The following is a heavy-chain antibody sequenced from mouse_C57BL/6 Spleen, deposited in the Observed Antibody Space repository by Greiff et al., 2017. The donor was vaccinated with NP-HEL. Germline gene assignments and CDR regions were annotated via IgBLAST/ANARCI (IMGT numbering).Heavy chain of an antibody. CDR2: ISSGGSYT. J-gene: IGHJ3*01. Sequence: EVMLVESGGDLVKPGGSLKLSCAASGFTFSSYGMSWVRQTPDQRLEWVATISSGGSYTYYPDSVKGRFTISRDNAKNTLYLQMSSLKSEDTAMYYCASYDYDVRFAYWGKGTLVTVSA. V-gene: IGHV5-6*01. CDR1: GFTFSSYG. D-gene: IGHD2-4*01. CDR3: ASYDYDVRFAY.